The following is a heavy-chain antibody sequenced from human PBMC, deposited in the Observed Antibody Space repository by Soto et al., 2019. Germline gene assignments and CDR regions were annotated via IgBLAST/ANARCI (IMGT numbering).Heavy chain of an antibody. CDR3: VEDPYGHIDFEY. CDR1: GYTFTSYG. Sequence: QVQLVQSGAEVKEPGASVKISCKASGYTFTSYGISWVRQAPGQGLEWMSWISAYNGDTNYAQKVQGRVTMTTDTATNTSLLEQRSLRFDHTALYYWVEDPYGHIDFEYWGQGTLVPVSS. D-gene: IGHD2-21*01. J-gene: IGHJ4*02. CDR2: ISAYNGDT. V-gene: IGHV1-18*01.